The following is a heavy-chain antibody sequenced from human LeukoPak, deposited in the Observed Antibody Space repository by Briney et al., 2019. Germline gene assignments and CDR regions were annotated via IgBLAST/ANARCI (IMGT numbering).Heavy chain of an antibody. D-gene: IGHD3-16*02. CDR3: ARERVNYDYVWGSHRHLPYFDY. CDR1: GGSMSSYY. J-gene: IGHJ4*02. V-gene: IGHV4-4*07. CDR2: IYTSGST. Sequence: NSSETLSLTCTVSGGSMSSYYWSWIRQPGGKGLEWIGRIYTSGSTNYNPSLKSRVTMSVDTSKNQFSLKLSSVTAADTAVYYCARERVNYDYVWGSHRHLPYFDYWGQGTLVTVSS.